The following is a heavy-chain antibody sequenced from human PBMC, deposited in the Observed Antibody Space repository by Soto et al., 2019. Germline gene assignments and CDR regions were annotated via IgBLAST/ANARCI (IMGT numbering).Heavy chain of an antibody. CDR2: ITGSGGST. J-gene: IGHJ4*02. CDR1: GFTFSTYA. CDR3: AKAGGDCSGGTCYSGQGDC. D-gene: IGHD2-15*01. V-gene: IGHV3-23*01. Sequence: EVQLLESGGGLVQPGGSLRLSCTASGFTFSTYAMNWVRHAPGKGLEWVSGITGSGGSTYYADSVKGRFTISRDNFKNTLDLQMNSLRAEDTAVYYCAKAGGDCSGGTCYSGQGDCWGQGTLVTVSS.